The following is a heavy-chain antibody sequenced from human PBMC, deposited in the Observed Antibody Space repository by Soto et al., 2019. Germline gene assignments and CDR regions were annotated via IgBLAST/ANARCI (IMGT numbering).Heavy chain of an antibody. Sequence: GGSLRLPCAASGFTVSSNYMSWVRQAPGKGLEWVSYISSSSSTIYYADSVKGRFTISRDNAKNSLYLQMNSLRDEDTAVYYCARESRFLEWLSLNWFDPWGQGTLVTVSS. CDR2: ISSSSSTI. V-gene: IGHV3-48*02. D-gene: IGHD3-3*01. J-gene: IGHJ5*02. CDR1: GFTVSSNY. CDR3: ARESRFLEWLSLNWFDP.